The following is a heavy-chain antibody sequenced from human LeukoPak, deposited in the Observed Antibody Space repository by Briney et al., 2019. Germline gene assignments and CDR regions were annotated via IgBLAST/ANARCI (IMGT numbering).Heavy chain of an antibody. CDR1: GGSISSYY. J-gene: IGHJ4*02. D-gene: IGHD3-10*01. Sequence: SETLSLTCTVSGGSISSYYWSWVRQPPGKGLEWIGYIYYSGSTNYNPSLKSRVTISVDTSKNQFSLKLSSVTAADTAVYYCARGDMYGSGSFHFDYWGQGTLVTVSS. CDR3: ARGDMYGSGSFHFDY. CDR2: IYYSGST. V-gene: IGHV4-59*01.